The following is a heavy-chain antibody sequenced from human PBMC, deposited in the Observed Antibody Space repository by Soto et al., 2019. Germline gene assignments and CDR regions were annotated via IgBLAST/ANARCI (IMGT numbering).Heavy chain of an antibody. V-gene: IGHV3-7*01. CDR1: GVKCSSYG. CDR3: ARAGLNYFASGGYLPYYMDV. J-gene: IGHJ6*03. CDR2: IKQDGSEK. D-gene: IGHD3-10*01. Sequence: TGLLLRVPYEVLGVKCSSYGMPRVRKATGKGLEWVANIKQDGSEKYYVDSVKGRFTISRDNAKNSLYLQMNSLRAEDTAVYSCARAGLNYFASGGYLPYYMDVWAKGTTVTVSS.